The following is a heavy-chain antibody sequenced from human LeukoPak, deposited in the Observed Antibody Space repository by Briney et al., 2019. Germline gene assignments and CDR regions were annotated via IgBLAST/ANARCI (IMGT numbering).Heavy chain of an antibody. CDR1: GGSISSSSYY. D-gene: IGHD2-2*01. Sequence: SETLSLTCTVSGGSISSSSYYWGWIRQPPGKGLEWIGRIYTGGSTNYNPSLKSRVTMSVDTSKNQFSLKLSSVTAADTAVYYCARAPTAYCSSSSCQPYFDYWGQGTLVTVSS. J-gene: IGHJ4*02. CDR3: ARAPTAYCSSSSCQPYFDY. V-gene: IGHV4-39*07. CDR2: IYTGGST.